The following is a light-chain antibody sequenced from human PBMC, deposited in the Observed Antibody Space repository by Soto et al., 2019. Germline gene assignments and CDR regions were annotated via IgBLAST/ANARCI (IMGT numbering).Light chain of an antibody. CDR1: QSVSSSY. Sequence: EIVLTQSPGTLSLSPGERATLSCRASQSVSSSYLAWYQQKPGQAPRLLIYGASSRATGIPDRFSGSGSGTDFPLTISRLEPEDFAVYYCQQYSSSPPFTFGPGTKVDIK. CDR2: GAS. CDR3: QQYSSSPPFT. J-gene: IGKJ3*01. V-gene: IGKV3-20*01.